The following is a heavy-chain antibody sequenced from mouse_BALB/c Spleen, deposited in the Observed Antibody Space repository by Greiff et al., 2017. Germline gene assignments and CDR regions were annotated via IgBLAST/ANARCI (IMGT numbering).Heavy chain of an antibody. CDR1: GFTFSSYG. CDR2: ISSGGST. V-gene: IGHV5-6-5*01. Sequence: EVQRVESGGDLVKPGGSLKLSCAASGFTFSSYGMSWVRQTPDKRLEWVASISSGGSTYYPDSVKGRFTISRDNARNILYLQMSSLRSEDTALYYCARGNYDYDGGWFAYWGQGTLVTVSA. D-gene: IGHD2-4*01. J-gene: IGHJ3*01. CDR3: ARGNYDYDGGWFAY.